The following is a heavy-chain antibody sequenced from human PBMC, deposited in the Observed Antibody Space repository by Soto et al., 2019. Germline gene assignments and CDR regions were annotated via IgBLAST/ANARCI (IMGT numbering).Heavy chain of an antibody. Sequence: GGSLRLSCAASGFTFSSYGMHWVRQAPGKGLEWVAVISYDGSNKYYADSVKGRFTISRDNSKNTLYLQMNSLRAEDAAVYYCAKDRVVVPAAIRPAYDFWSGGTDYWGQGTLVTVSS. D-gene: IGHD2-2*01. J-gene: IGHJ4*02. V-gene: IGHV3-30*18. CDR3: AKDRVVVPAAIRPAYDFWSGGTDY. CDR1: GFTFSSYG. CDR2: ISYDGSNK.